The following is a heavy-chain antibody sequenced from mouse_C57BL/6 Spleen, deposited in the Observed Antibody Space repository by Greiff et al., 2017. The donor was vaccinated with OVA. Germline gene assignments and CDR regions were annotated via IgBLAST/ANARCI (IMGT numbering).Heavy chain of an antibody. CDR2: IYPGDGDT. CDR3: ARRGYGSNYAMDY. V-gene: IGHV1-80*01. CDR1: GYAFSSYW. D-gene: IGHD1-1*01. Sequence: QVQLQQSGAELVKPGASVKISCKASGYAFSSYWMNWVKQRPGKGLEWIGQIYPGDGDTNYNGKFKGKATLTAAKSSSTAYMQLSSLSSEDSAVYFCARRGYGSNYAMDYWGQGTSVTVSS. J-gene: IGHJ4*01.